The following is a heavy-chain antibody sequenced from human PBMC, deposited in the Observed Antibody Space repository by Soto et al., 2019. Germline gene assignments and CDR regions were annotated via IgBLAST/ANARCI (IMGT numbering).Heavy chain of an antibody. J-gene: IGHJ6*02. CDR2: IIPIFGTA. Sequence: QVQLVQSGAEVKKPGSSVKVSCKASGGTFSSYAISWVRQAPGQGLEWMGGIIPIFGTANYAQKFQGRVTITADESTSXXYXEXXSLRSEDTAVYYCARGGYCSGGSCYPYYYYYGMDVWGQGTTVTVSS. CDR3: ARGGYCSGGSCYPYYYYYGMDV. V-gene: IGHV1-69*12. D-gene: IGHD2-15*01. CDR1: GGTFSSYA.